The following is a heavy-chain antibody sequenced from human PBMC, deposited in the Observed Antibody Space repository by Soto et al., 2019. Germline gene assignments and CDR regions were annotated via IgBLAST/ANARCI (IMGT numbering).Heavy chain of an antibody. Sequence: SVKVSCKASGFTFTSSSVQWARQARGQRLEWIVWITVGAGNTNYAQKFQERVTITRDMSTSTAYMELSNLRSEDTAVYYCAAGDSSGYYGGWGQGTQVTVSS. CDR2: ITVGAGNT. J-gene: IGHJ4*02. V-gene: IGHV1-58*01. CDR3: AAGDSSGYYGG. D-gene: IGHD3-22*01. CDR1: GFTFTSSS.